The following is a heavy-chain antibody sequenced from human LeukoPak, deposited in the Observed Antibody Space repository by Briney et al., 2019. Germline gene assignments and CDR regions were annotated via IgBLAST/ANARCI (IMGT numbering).Heavy chain of an antibody. Sequence: PSETLSLTCTVSGGSISSGDYYWSWIRQPPGKGLEWIGYIYYSGSTYYNPSLKSRVTISVDTSKNQFSLKLSSVTAADTAVYYCARGSGYSGYDSDYWGQGTLVTVSS. D-gene: IGHD5-12*01. J-gene: IGHJ4*02. V-gene: IGHV4-30-4*08. CDR3: ARGSGYSGYDSDY. CDR2: IYYSGST. CDR1: GGSISSGDYY.